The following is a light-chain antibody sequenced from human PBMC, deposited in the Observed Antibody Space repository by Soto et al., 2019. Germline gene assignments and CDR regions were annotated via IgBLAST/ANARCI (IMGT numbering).Light chain of an antibody. CDR1: QSVTSSY. CDR3: QQYGSSGT. CDR2: DAS. V-gene: IGKV3-20*01. J-gene: IGKJ1*01. Sequence: IGLTQSPCTLSLYPGDRATLSCRASQSVTSSYLAWYQQKPGQASRLLIYDASNRATGIPARFSGSGSGTDFTLTISSLEPEDFAVYYCQQYGSSGTFGQGTKVDIK.